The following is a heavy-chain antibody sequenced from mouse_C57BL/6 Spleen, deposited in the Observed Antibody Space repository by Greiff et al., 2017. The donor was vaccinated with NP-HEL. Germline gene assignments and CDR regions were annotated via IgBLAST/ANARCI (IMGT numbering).Heavy chain of an antibody. V-gene: IGHV1-80*01. J-gene: IGHJ1*03. Sequence: QVQLQQSGAELVKPGASVKISCKASSYAFSSYWMNWVKQRPGKGLEWIGQIYPGDGDTNYNGKFKGKATLTADKSSSTAYMQLSSLTSEDSAVYFCARMGGVITTVPRYFDVWGTGTTVTVSS. CDR2: IYPGDGDT. CDR3: ARMGGVITTVPRYFDV. CDR1: SYAFSSYW. D-gene: IGHD1-1*01.